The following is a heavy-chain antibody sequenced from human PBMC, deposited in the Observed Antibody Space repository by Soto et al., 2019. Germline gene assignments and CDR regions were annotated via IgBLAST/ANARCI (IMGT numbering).Heavy chain of an antibody. D-gene: IGHD6-6*01. J-gene: IGHJ4*02. CDR2: IYYTGST. CDR3: ARGSPMSSSFPLDY. Sequence: QVQLQESGPGLVKPSETLSLTCTVFGGSIRPYYWSWIRQPPGKELEWIGNIYYTGSTNYSSSLRSRVTMSLDTSRNLLSLKLNSVTAADTAVYYCARGSPMSSSFPLDYWGQGSLVAVSS. CDR1: GGSIRPYY. V-gene: IGHV4-59*12.